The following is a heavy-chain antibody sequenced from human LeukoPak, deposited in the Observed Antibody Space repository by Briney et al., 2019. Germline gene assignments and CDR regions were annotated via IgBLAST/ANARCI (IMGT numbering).Heavy chain of an antibody. CDR3: ARRTTVTTWNYMDV. Sequence: SETLSLTCTVSGGSMRSSNFYWGWIRQPPGKGLEWMGNIYHSGSTYYNPSVKSRVTVSVDVSSNRFSLKLSSVTAADTAVYYCARRTTVTTWNYMDVWGKGTTVIVSS. J-gene: IGHJ6*03. CDR2: IYHSGST. V-gene: IGHV4-39*07. D-gene: IGHD4-17*01. CDR1: GGSMRSSNFY.